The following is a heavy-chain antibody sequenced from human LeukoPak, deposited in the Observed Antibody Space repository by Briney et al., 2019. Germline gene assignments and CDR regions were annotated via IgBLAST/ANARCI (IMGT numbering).Heavy chain of an antibody. Sequence: GGSLRLSCTASGFTFSTYWMNWVRQTPGQGLVWVALINGDGSSTNYADYVKGRFTISRDTANNTAYMQMNSLRDEDTAVYFCARDYAGSPDYWGQGTLVTVSA. CDR3: ARDYAGSPDY. CDR1: GFTFSTYW. D-gene: IGHD3-10*01. V-gene: IGHV3-74*01. CDR2: INGDGSST. J-gene: IGHJ4*02.